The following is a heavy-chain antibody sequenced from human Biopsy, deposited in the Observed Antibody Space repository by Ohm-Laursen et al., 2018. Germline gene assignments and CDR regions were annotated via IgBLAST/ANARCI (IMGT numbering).Heavy chain of an antibody. V-gene: IGHV1-2*02. CDR2: INCKTGAT. D-gene: IGHD2-8*01. J-gene: IGHJ4*02. CDR1: SYTFTDYN. Sequence: ASVKVSCNASSYTFTDYNIHWMRQAPGQGLEWLGYINCKTGATNYAQKFQGTVTMTRDTSISTAYLALGILRSADTAIYYCARDPLNGHKHFDYWGQGSLVTVSS. CDR3: ARDPLNGHKHFDY.